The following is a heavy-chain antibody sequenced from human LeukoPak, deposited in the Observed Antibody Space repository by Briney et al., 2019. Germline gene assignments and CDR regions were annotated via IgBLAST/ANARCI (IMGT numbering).Heavy chain of an antibody. V-gene: IGHV1-69*05. J-gene: IGHJ4*02. Sequence: VASVKVSCKASGGTFSSYAISWVRQAPGQGLEWMGGIIPIFGTANYAQKLQGRVTMTTDTSTSTAYMELNSLRAEDTALYYCAKGAVGLTKYFDYWGQGALVTVSS. CDR1: GGTFSSYA. CDR2: IIPIFGTA. CDR3: AKGAVGLTKYFDY. D-gene: IGHD3-22*01.